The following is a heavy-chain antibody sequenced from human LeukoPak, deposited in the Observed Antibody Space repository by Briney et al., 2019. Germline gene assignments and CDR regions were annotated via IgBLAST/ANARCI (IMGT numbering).Heavy chain of an antibody. D-gene: IGHD5-12*01. J-gene: IGHJ4*02. CDR2: INQDGSEE. CDR3: VRDGGVSGYDLLDY. V-gene: IGHV3-7*01. Sequence: GGSLRLSCAASGFTFSHYWITWVRQAPGKGLEWVAHINQDGSEEHYMDSVKARFTISRDNAKNSLSLQMNSLRAEDTAVYYCVRDGGVSGYDLLDYWGQGTLVTVSS. CDR1: GFTFSHYW.